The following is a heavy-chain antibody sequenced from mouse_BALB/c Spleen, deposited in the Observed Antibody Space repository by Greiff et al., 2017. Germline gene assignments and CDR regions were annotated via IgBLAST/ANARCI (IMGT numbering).Heavy chain of an antibody. J-gene: IGHJ4*01. CDR3: TRRGRNCAMDY. CDR1: GYTFTSYW. V-gene: IGHV1S22*01. D-gene: IGHD3-3*01. CDR2: IYPGSGST. Sequence: LQQPGSELVRPGASVTLSCTASGYTFTSYWMHWVKRRPAQGLVWIGNIYPGSGSTNYDEKFKSKATLTVDTSSSTAYMQFSSLTSEDTAVYYCTRRGRNCAMDYWGQGTTVTVSS.